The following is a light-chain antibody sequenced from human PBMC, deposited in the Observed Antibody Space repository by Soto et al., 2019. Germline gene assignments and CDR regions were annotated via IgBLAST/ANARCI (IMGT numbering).Light chain of an antibody. CDR2: GTT. J-gene: IGKJ4*01. V-gene: IGKV3-20*01. Sequence: EIVLTQSPGTVSLSPGETASLSCMASQTVSGSYLAWYQQKPGQAPRLLIYGTTSRAAGVPDRFSGGGSGKAFTLTISGLEPEDFALYNCQQYGSSPPTFGGGTRVEIK. CDR1: QTVSGSY. CDR3: QQYGSSPPT.